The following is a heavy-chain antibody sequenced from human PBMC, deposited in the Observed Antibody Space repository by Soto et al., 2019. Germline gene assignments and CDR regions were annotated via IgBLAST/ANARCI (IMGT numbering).Heavy chain of an antibody. CDR1: GYTLTEFA. J-gene: IGHJ6*02. V-gene: IGHV1-69*04. CDR3: ASTDCSSTSCYVENGMDV. Sequence: SVKVSCKVSGYTLTEFAIHWVRQAPGKGLEWMGRIIPILGIANYAQKFQGRVTITADKSTSTAYMELSSLRSEDTAVYYCASTDCSSTSCYVENGMDVWGQGTTVTVSS. CDR2: IIPILGIA. D-gene: IGHD2-2*01.